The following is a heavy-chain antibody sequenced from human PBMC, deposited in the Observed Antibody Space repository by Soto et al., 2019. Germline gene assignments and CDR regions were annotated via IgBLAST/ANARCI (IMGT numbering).Heavy chain of an antibody. CDR3: ARDYYDSSGYYMVDY. J-gene: IGHJ4*02. CDR1: GGSISSGDYY. CDR2: IYYSGST. Sequence: TLSLTCTVSGGSISSGDYYWSWIRQPPGKGLEWIGYIYYSGSTYYNPSLKSRVTISVDTSKDQFSLKLSSVTAADTAVYYCARDYYDSSGYYMVDYWGQGTLVTVSS. V-gene: IGHV4-30-4*01. D-gene: IGHD3-22*01.